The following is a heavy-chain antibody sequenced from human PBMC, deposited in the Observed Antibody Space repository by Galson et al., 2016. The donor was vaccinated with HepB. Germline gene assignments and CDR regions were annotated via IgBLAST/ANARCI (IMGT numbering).Heavy chain of an antibody. D-gene: IGHD2-2*01. CDR3: ARARQKYHLLRVYVMDV. Sequence: SLRLSCAASGFTFSNYTMHWVRQAPGKGLEWVALISSYDVSKKHDADSVKGLFTISRDNAKNTLYLQIDSLRAEDTALYCCARARQKYHLLRVYVMDVWGQGTTVTVSS. CDR1: GFTFSNYT. V-gene: IGHV3-30*04. J-gene: IGHJ6*02. CDR2: ISSYDVSKK.